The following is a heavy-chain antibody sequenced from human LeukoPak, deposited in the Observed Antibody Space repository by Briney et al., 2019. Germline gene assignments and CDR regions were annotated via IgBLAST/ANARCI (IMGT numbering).Heavy chain of an antibody. D-gene: IGHD3-22*01. J-gene: IGHJ4*02. V-gene: IGHV3-23*01. CDR3: AKDRGRYYDSSGYYWGYYFDS. CDR1: GFTFSTYA. Sequence: GGSLRLSCAASGFTFSTYAVNWVRQAPGKGLVWVSTISGSGGSTYYADSVKGRFTISRDNSKNTLYLQMSSLRAEDTAVYYCAKDRGRYYDSSGYYWGYYFDSWGQGILVTVST. CDR2: ISGSGGST.